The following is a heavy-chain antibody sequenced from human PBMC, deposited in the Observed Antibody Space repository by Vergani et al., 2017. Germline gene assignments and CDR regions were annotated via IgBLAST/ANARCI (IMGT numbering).Heavy chain of an antibody. CDR2: IRYDGSNK. CDR1: GFTFSSYG. J-gene: IGHJ4*02. Sequence: QVQLVESGGGVVQPGGSLRLSCAASGFTFSSYGMHWVRQAPGKGLEWVAFIRYDGSNKYYADSVKGRFTISRDNSKNTLDLQMNSLRAEDTAVYYCAKFPLNITTPDRGDFWGQGSLVTVSS. V-gene: IGHV3-30*02. D-gene: IGHD1-20*01. CDR3: AKFPLNITTPDRGDF.